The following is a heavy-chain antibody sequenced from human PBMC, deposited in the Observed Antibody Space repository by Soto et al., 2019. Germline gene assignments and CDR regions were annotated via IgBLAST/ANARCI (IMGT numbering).Heavy chain of an antibody. V-gene: IGHV3-33*01. Sequence: QVQLVESGGGVVQPGRSLRLSCAVSGFSLSGYGMHWVRQAPGKGLERVAVIWYDGTTKNYADSVKGRFTISRDSSKNTVYLQMDSLKVEDTAVYYCARDVDRTSHLNWFDPWGQGVMVTVSS. CDR1: GFSLSGYG. J-gene: IGHJ5*02. D-gene: IGHD5-12*01. CDR2: IWYDGTTK. CDR3: ARDVDRTSHLNWFDP.